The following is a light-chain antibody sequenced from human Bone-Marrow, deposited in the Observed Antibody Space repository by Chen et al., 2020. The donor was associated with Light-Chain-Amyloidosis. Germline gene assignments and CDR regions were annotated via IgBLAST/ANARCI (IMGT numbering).Light chain of an antibody. Sequence: SYALTQPPSVPVSPGQTARITCSGDDLPTKYAYWYQQKPGQAPVLVIHRDTERPSGISERFSGSSSGTTATLTISGVQAEDEADYHGQSADSSGTYEVIFGGGTKLTVL. CDR2: RDT. CDR1: DLPTKY. V-gene: IGLV3-25*03. J-gene: IGLJ2*01. CDR3: QSADSSGTYEVI.